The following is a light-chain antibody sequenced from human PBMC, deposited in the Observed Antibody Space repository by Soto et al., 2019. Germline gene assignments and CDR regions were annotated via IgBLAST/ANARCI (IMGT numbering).Light chain of an antibody. CDR1: QNIITF. Sequence: DIEMTQSPSSLSASVGDRVTITCRASQNIITFLNWYQQKPGQDPKFLIYAASSLQSGVPSRFSGRGSGTDFNLTITSLQTEDFATYFCQQGYDTPITFGQGTRLEIK. CDR2: AAS. V-gene: IGKV1-39*01. CDR3: QQGYDTPIT. J-gene: IGKJ5*01.